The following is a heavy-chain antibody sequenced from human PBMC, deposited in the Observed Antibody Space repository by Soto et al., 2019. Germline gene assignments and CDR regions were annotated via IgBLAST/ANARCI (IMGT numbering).Heavy chain of an antibody. D-gene: IGHD6-13*01. Sequence: GGSLRLSCAASGFTFSSYSMNWVRQAPGKGLEWVSYISSSSSTIYYADSVKGRFTISRDNAKNSLYLQMNSLRDEDTDVYYCARDPAHSSSHVPRIGYNWFDPWGQGTLVTVSS. CDR3: ARDPAHSSSHVPRIGYNWFDP. CDR1: GFTFSSYS. V-gene: IGHV3-48*02. J-gene: IGHJ5*02. CDR2: ISSSSSTI.